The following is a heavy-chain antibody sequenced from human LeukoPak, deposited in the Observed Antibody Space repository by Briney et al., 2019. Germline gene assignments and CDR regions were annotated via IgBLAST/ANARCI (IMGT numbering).Heavy chain of an antibody. D-gene: IGHD2-21*01. CDR1: GFTFSSYA. V-gene: IGHV3-64*01. Sequence: GGSLRLSCAASGFTFSSYAMHWVRQAPGKGLEYVSAISSNGGSTYYANSVKGRFTIPRDNSKNTLYLQMGSLRAEDMAVYYCARDPLYCGGDCYPRYYMDVWGKGTTVTVSS. CDR2: ISSNGGST. CDR3: ARDPLYCGGDCYPRYYMDV. J-gene: IGHJ6*03.